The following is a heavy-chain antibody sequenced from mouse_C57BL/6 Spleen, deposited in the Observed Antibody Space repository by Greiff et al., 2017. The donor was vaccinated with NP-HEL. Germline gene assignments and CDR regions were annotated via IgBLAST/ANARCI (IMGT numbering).Heavy chain of an antibody. J-gene: IGHJ3*01. V-gene: IGHV1-9*01. D-gene: IGHD1-1*01. Sequence: QVQLKQSGAELMKPGATVKLSCKATGYTFTGYWIEWVKQRPGHGLEWIGEILPGSGSTNYNEKFKGKATFTADTSSNTAYMQLSSLTTEDSAIYYCARLGRHYYYGTGFAYWGQGTLVTVSA. CDR3: ARLGRHYYYGTGFAY. CDR1: GYTFTGYW. CDR2: ILPGSGST.